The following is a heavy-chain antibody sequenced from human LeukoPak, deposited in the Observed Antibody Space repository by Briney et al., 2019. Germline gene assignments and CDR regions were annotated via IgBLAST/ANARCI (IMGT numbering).Heavy chain of an antibody. CDR1: GFTFSSYA. Sequence: SGGSLRLSCAASGFTFSSYAKSWVRQAPGKGLEGAADISGSGGSTYYAASLKGRFTIPTDNSKNTLYQQVNSLRAEDTAVYYCAKAVAVAGIRYYGIDVWGQGTTVTVSS. V-gene: IGHV3-23*01. CDR2: ISGSGGST. D-gene: IGHD6-13*01. J-gene: IGHJ6*02. CDR3: AKAVAVAGIRYYGIDV.